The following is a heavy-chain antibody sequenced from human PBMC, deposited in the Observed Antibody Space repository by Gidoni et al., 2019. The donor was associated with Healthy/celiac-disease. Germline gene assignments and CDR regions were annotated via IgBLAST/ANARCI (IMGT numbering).Heavy chain of an antibody. CDR2: IWYDGSNT. V-gene: IGHV3-33*01. J-gene: IGHJ6*02. Sequence: GIHWIRQAPGKGLERVAGIWYDGSNTYYADSVKGRFTISRDNSKNTLYLQMNSLRAEDTAVYYCAREGFSELLSYYYGMDVWGQGTTVTVSS. CDR1: G. D-gene: IGHD1-7*01. CDR3: AREGFSELLSYYYGMDV.